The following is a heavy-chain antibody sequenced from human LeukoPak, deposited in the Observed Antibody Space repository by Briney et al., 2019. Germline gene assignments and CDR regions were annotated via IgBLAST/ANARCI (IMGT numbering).Heavy chain of an antibody. CDR1: GYTFTSYG. CDR2: ISAYNGNT. Sequence: AASVKVSCKASGYTFTSYGISWVRQAPGQGLEWMGWISAYNGNTNYAQKLQGRVIMTTDTSTSTAYMELRSLRSDDTAVYYCARSGVLTPINDAFDIWGQGTMVTVSS. CDR3: ARSGVLTPINDAFDI. J-gene: IGHJ3*02. V-gene: IGHV1-18*01. D-gene: IGHD1-26*01.